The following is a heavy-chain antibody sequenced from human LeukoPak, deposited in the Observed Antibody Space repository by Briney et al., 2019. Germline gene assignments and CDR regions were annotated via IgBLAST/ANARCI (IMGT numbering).Heavy chain of an antibody. V-gene: IGHV3-21*01. CDR3: ARITVTTSFYGMDV. CDR2: ISSSSSYI. Sequence: GGSLRLSCAASGFTFSSYSMNWVRPAPGKGLEWVSSISSSSSYIYYADSVKGRFTISRDNAKNSLYLQMNSLRAEDTAVYYCARITVTTSFYGMDVWGQGTTVTVSS. D-gene: IGHD4-17*01. CDR1: GFTFSSYS. J-gene: IGHJ6*02.